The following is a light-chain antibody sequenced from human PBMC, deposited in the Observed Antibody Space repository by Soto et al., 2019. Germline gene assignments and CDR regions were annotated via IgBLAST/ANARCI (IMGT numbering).Light chain of an antibody. CDR1: QGISNY. J-gene: IGKJ1*01. V-gene: IGKV1-27*01. CDR2: AAS. Sequence: PCTVTSYVIVRVTITFLASQGISNYLAWYQQKPGKVPKLLIYAASTLQSGVPSRFSGSGSGTEFTLTISGLESEDFAVYYCQQYINWPWTFGRGTQVDIK. CDR3: QQYINWPWT.